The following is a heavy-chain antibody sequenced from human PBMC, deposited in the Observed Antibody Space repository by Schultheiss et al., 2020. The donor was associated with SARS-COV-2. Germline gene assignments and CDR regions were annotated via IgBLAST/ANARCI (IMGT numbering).Heavy chain of an antibody. J-gene: IGHJ4*02. Sequence: SVKVSCKASGYTFTSYAFTWVRQAPGQGLEWMGGLIPFIGTPSYAHTLQGRLTITADESISTAYMELNSLRSDDTALYFCARGTLVTGALHYWGQGTLVTVSS. D-gene: IGHD3-9*01. CDR2: LIPFIGTP. CDR1: GYTFTSYA. CDR3: ARGTLVTGALHY. V-gene: IGHV1-69*13.